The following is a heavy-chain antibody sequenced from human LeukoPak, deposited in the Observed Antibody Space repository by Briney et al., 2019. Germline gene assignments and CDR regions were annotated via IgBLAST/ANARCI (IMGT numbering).Heavy chain of an antibody. J-gene: IGHJ6*02. V-gene: IGHV3-21*01. CDR2: ISSSSSYI. D-gene: IGHD3-3*01. CDR1: GFTFSSYS. CDR3: ARENTIFGVYYGMDV. Sequence: GGSLRLYCEASGFTFSSYSMNWVRQDPGKGLEWLSSISSSSSYIYYADSVKGRFTISRDNAKNSLYLQMNSLRAEDTAVYYCARENTIFGVYYGMDVWGQGTTVTVSS.